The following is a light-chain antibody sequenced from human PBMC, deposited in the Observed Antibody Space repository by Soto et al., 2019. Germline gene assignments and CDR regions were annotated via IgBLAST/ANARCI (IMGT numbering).Light chain of an antibody. V-gene: IGKV3-15*01. Sequence: EIVVTQSPATLSVSPGERATLSCRASQSVGSNLAWYQQRPGQAPRLLIYGASTRATGIPARFSGSGSGTGFTRTISSLQSEDFAVYYCQEYNNWPPWTFGQGTKVEI. J-gene: IGKJ1*01. CDR1: QSVGSN. CDR2: GAS. CDR3: QEYNNWPPWT.